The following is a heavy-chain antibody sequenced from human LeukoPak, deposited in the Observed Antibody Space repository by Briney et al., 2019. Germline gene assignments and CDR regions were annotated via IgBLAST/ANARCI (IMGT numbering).Heavy chain of an antibody. V-gene: IGHV3-23*01. CDR3: AKVFWGVAGKPTQSFDY. CDR1: GFTFRNYA. D-gene: IGHD6-19*01. J-gene: IGHJ4*02. CDR2: ISGSGGST. Sequence: GGSLRLSCAVFGFTFRNYAMSWVRQAPGKGLEWVSSISGSGGSTYYADSVKGRFTISRDNSKNTVSLQMNSLRAEDTAVYYCAKVFWGVAGKPTQSFDYWGQGTLVTVSS.